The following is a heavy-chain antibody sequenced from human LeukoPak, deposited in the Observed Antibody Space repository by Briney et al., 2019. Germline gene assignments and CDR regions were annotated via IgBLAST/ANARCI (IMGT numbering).Heavy chain of an antibody. CDR1: GFIVSNNY. D-gene: IGHD1-26*01. Sequence: PGGSLRLSCAASGFIVSNNYMNWVRQAPGKGLEWVSVIHSGGSTYYADSVKGRFTISRDNSKNTVNLQMNDLRAEDTAVYYCARSWDARLNFDYWGQGTLVTV. CDR2: IHSGGST. CDR3: ARSWDARLNFDY. V-gene: IGHV3-66*02. J-gene: IGHJ4*02.